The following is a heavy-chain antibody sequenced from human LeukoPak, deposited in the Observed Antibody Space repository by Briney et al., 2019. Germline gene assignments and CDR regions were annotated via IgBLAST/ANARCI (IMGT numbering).Heavy chain of an antibody. J-gene: IGHJ4*02. V-gene: IGHV4-59*11. CDR1: GGSMSSHY. Sequence: SETLSLTCTVSGGSMSSHYWSWIRQPPGKALEWIGYTHDSGSTNYNPSLKSRVTISLETSTNQFSLNLSTVTAADTAVYYCARDGLSGWYGFDYWGLGTLVTVSS. CDR3: ARDGLSGWYGFDY. CDR2: THDSGST. D-gene: IGHD6-19*01.